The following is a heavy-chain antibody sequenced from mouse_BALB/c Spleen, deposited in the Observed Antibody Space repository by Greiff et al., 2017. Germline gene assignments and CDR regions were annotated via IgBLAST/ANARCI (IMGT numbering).Heavy chain of an antibody. J-gene: IGHJ4*01. Sequence: EVQLVESGGGLVQPGGSRKLSCAASGFTFSSFGMHWVRQAPEKGLEWVAYISSGSSTIYYADTVKGRFTISKDNPKYTLFLQMTSLRSEDTAMYYCAREGLDGDWGYYAMDYWGQGTSVTVSS. CDR1: GFTFSSFG. V-gene: IGHV5-17*02. D-gene: IGHD2-13*01. CDR2: ISSGSSTI. CDR3: AREGLDGDWGYYAMDY.